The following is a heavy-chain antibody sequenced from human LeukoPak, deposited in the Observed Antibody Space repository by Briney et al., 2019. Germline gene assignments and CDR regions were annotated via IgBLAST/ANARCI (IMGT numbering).Heavy chain of an antibody. Sequence: ASVKVSCKASGYTFTSYGISWVRQAPGQGLEWMGWISAYNGNTNYAQKLQGRVTMTTDTSTSTAYIELRSLRSVDTAVYYCARDIYRGSSWIDYWGQGTLVTVSS. V-gene: IGHV1-18*01. D-gene: IGHD6-13*01. CDR2: ISAYNGNT. CDR1: GYTFTSYG. J-gene: IGHJ4*02. CDR3: ARDIYRGSSWIDY.